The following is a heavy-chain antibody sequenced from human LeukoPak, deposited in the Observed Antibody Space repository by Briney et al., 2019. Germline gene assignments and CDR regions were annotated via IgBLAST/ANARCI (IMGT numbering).Heavy chain of an antibody. Sequence: GGSLRLSCSASGFTFSSYAMHWVRQAPGKGLEYVSAISSNGGSTYYADSVKGRFTISRDNSKNTLYLQMSSLRAEDTAVYYCVKDAPQTYCGGDCYLSYFDYWGQGTLVTVSS. D-gene: IGHD2-21*02. CDR1: GFTFSSYA. CDR2: ISSNGGST. J-gene: IGHJ4*02. V-gene: IGHV3-64D*06. CDR3: VKDAPQTYCGGDCYLSYFDY.